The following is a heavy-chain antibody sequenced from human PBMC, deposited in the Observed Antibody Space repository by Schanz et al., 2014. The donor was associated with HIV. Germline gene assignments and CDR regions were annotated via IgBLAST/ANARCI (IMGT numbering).Heavy chain of an antibody. CDR3: ARVKGAVDY. CDR1: GFTFSNYV. V-gene: IGHV3-21*04. J-gene: IGHJ4*02. Sequence: EVQLLESGGGLVQPGGSLRLTCVASGFTFSNYVMNWVRQAPGKGLEWVSAISSGNRYIYYADSVKGRFTISRDNAKNSLYLQMNRLRAEDTAVYYCARVKGAVDYWGQGTLVTVSS. CDR2: ISSGNRYI.